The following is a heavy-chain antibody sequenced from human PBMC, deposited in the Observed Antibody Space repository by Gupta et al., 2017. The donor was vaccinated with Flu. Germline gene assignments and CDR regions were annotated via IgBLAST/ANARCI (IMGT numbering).Heavy chain of an antibody. J-gene: IGHJ4*02. D-gene: IGHD4-17*01. CDR2: IGTAGDT. CDR1: GCTFDDYY. Sequence: EVQLVESGGGSVQPGGSLRLSCAVSGCTFDDYYMHWVTQVTGKGLELVSAIGTAGDTFYPVSMKGRFIISRENAKKSLFLQMNSLRAGDTAVYYCVRGLGAYYTAWGYFDSWGPGTLVTVSS. CDR3: VRGLGAYYTAWGYFDS. V-gene: IGHV3-13*01.